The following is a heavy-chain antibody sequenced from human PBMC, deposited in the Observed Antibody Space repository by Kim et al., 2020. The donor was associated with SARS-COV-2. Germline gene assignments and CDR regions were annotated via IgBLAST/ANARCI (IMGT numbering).Heavy chain of an antibody. V-gene: IGHV3-74*01. J-gene: IGHJ4*02. Sequence: LADVGKGRFTISRDNAKGTLHLQMNSVRAEDSGVYYCAGSPKSNGHLLEYWGQGTLVTVSS. CDR3: AGSPKSNGHLLEY. D-gene: IGHD1-1*01.